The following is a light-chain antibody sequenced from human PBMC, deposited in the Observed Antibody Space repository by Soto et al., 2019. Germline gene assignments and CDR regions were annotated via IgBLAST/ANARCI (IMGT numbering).Light chain of an antibody. CDR3: QQYNSYS. J-gene: IGKJ1*01. Sequence: EIVLKQSPGTLSLSQGERATLSCRASQSVSSSYLAWYQQKPGQAPRLLIYGASSRATGIPDRFSGSGSGTEFTLTISSLQPDDFATYYCQQYNSYSFGQGGKVDIK. CDR1: QSVSSSY. CDR2: GAS. V-gene: IGKV3-20*01.